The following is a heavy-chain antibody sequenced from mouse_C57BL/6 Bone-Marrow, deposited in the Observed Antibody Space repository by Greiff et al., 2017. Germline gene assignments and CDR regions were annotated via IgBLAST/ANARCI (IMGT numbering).Heavy chain of an antibody. CDR2: INPYNGGT. CDR3: ARWGITTKEDAMDY. Sequence: EVQLQQSGPVLVKPGASVKMSCKASGYTFTDYYMNWVKQSHGKSLEWIGVINPYNGGTSYNQKFKGKATLTVDKSSSTAYMELNSLTSEDSAVYYCARWGITTKEDAMDYWGQGTSVTVAS. J-gene: IGHJ4*01. D-gene: IGHD1-2*01. CDR1: GYTFTDYY. V-gene: IGHV1-19*01.